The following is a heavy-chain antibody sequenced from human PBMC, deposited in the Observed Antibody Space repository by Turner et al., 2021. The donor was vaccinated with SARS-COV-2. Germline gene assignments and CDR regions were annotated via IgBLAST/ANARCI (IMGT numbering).Heavy chain of an antibody. V-gene: IGHV4-39*01. CDR2: IYYSGRT. CDR1: GDSIRTSHDY. J-gene: IGHJ5*01. Sequence: QLQLQESGPGLVRPSEPLSLICTVSGDSIRTSHDYWGWIRQPPGKGLEWIGSIYYSGRTFYNPSVKSRVTISVDTSKNDFSLQLSSVTAADTAVYYCMRHDHYGSASINWFNSWGQGTLGTVSS. D-gene: IGHD3-10*01. CDR3: MRHDHYGSASINWFNS.